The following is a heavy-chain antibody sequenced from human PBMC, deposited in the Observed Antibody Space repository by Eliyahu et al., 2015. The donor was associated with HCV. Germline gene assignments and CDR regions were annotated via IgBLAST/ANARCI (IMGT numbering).Heavy chain of an antibody. CDR3: ATAYGSRDGYTDLLDY. V-gene: IGHV1-2*04. D-gene: IGHD5-24*01. Sequence: QVQLVQSGAEVKKPGASVKVSCKASGYTFTXYYIHWVRQAPGQGLEWMGRINPNSGGTNYPQKFQGWVTMTRDTSISTAYMQLSRLRSDDTAVYYCATAYGSRDGYTDLLDYWGQGTLVTVSA. CDR1: GYTFTXYY. CDR2: INPNSGGT. J-gene: IGHJ4*02.